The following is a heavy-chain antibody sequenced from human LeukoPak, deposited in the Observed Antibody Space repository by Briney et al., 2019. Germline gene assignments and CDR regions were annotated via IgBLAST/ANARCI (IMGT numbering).Heavy chain of an antibody. D-gene: IGHD6-6*01. CDR1: GYSFTNYW. CDR2: IYPSDSDT. J-gene: IGHJ4*02. CDR3: AKLTIYGSSSTGFDY. V-gene: IGHV5-51*01. Sequence: GESLKISCKASGYSFTNYWIGWVRQMPGKGLEWMGIIYPSDSDTRYSPSFQGQVTISADKSISTAYLQWSSLKASDTAMYYCAKLTIYGSSSTGFDYWGQGALVTVSS.